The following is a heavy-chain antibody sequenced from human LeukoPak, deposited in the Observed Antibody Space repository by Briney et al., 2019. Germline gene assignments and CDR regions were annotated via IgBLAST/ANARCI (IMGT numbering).Heavy chain of an antibody. J-gene: IGHJ4*02. CDR2: ITDSGGSK. V-gene: IGHV3-23*01. D-gene: IGHD2/OR15-2a*01. CDR1: GFTFNKYA. CDR3: ARDYPTSRIVTIFDY. Sequence: PGGYLRLSCASSGFTFNKYAMTWVRQAQGKGLEWVSSITDSGGSKYWADYVKGSFTIYRDNSKTTLYLQMSSLRAEDTAVYYCARDYPTSRIVTIFDYWGQGTLVTVSS.